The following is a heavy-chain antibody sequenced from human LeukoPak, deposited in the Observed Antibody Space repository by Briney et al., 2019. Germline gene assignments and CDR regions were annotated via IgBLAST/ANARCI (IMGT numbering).Heavy chain of an antibody. CDR2: IYTSGST. J-gene: IGHJ3*02. V-gene: IGHV4-4*07. CDR1: GGSISSYY. Sequence: SETLSLTCTVSGGSISSYYWSWIRQPAGKGLEWIGRIYTSGSTNYNPSLKSRVTMSVDTSKNQFSLKLSSVTAADTAVYYCARTHYYGSGSYYNRDAFDIWGQGTMVTVSS. CDR3: ARTHYYGSGSYYNRDAFDI. D-gene: IGHD3-10*01.